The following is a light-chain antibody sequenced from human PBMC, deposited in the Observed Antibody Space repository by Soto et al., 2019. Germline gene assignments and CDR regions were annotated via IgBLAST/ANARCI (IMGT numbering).Light chain of an antibody. CDR1: QSVSSY. CDR3: QRRSNWPPT. CDR2: DAS. V-gene: IGKV3-11*01. Sequence: EIVLTQSPATLSLSPGERATLSCRASQSVSSYLAWYQQKPGQAPRLLIYDASNRATGIPARFSGSGSGTDFTLTISSPEPEDFAVYYCQRRSNWPPTFGQGTKLEIK. J-gene: IGKJ2*01.